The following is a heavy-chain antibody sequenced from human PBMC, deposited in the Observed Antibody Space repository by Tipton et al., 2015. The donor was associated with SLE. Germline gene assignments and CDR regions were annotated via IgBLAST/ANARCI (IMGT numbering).Heavy chain of an antibody. CDR1: GFTFSSYW. Sequence: SLRLSCAASGFTFSSYWMHWVCQAPGKGLVWVSRINSDGSSTSYADSVKGRFTISRDNAKNTLYLQMSSLRPEDTAVYYCAKNAEKHCGGDCSPFDYWGQGTLVTVSS. J-gene: IGHJ4*02. CDR2: INSDGSST. V-gene: IGHV3-74*01. D-gene: IGHD2-21*01. CDR3: AKNAEKHCGGDCSPFDY.